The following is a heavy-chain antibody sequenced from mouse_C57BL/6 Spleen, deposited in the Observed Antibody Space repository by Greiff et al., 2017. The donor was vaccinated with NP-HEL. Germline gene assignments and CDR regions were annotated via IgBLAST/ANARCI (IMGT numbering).Heavy chain of an antibody. CDR3: ARQGGRYWYFDV. V-gene: IGHV5-9*01. J-gene: IGHJ1*03. Sequence: SGFTFSSYTLSWVRQTPEKRLEWVATISGGGGNTYYPDSVKGRFTISRDNAKNTLYLQMSSLRSEDTALYYCARQGGRYWYFDVWGTGTTVTVSS. CDR1: GFTFSSYT. CDR2: ISGGGGNT. D-gene: IGHD6-1*01.